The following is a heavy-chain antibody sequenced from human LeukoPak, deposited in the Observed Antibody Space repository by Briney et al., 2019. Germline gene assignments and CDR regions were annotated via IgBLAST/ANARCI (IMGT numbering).Heavy chain of an antibody. CDR1: GYTLTELS. Sequence: ASVKVSCEVSGYTLTELSMHWVRQAPGKGLEGMGGFDREDGETIYAQKFQGRVTMTEDTSTDTAYMELSSLRSEDTAVYYCASFYGSGSYSYYGMDVWGKGTTVTVSS. CDR3: ASFYGSGSYSYYGMDV. J-gene: IGHJ6*04. CDR2: FDREDGET. D-gene: IGHD3-10*01. V-gene: IGHV1-24*01.